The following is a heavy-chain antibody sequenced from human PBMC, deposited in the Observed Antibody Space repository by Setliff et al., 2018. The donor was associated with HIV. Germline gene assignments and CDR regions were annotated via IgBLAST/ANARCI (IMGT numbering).Heavy chain of an antibody. Sequence: GGSLRLSCTASGFTFNKAWMSWVRQAPGKGLEWIGRIKSETDGGTTDYAAFVKGRFTIPRDDSKTTVYLQMNSLKTEDMAVYYCARAPQITIFGISFAPPGGLDLWGRGTTVTVSS. CDR3: ARAPQITIFGISFAPPGGLDL. CDR1: GFTFNKAW. V-gene: IGHV3-15*01. CDR2: IKSETDGGTT. D-gene: IGHD3-3*02. J-gene: IGHJ6*02.